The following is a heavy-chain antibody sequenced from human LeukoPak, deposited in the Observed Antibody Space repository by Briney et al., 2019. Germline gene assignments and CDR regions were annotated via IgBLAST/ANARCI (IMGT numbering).Heavy chain of an antibody. D-gene: IGHD2-2*01. V-gene: IGHV4-34*01. Sequence: PSETLSLTCAVYGGSFSGYYWSWIRQPPGKGLEWIGEINHSGSTNYNPSLKSRVTISVDTSKNQFSLKLSSVTAADTAVYYCARDLVVVPAATVDGMDVWGQGTTVTVSS. CDR3: ARDLVVVPAATVDGMDV. J-gene: IGHJ6*02. CDR2: INHSGST. CDR1: GGSFSGYY.